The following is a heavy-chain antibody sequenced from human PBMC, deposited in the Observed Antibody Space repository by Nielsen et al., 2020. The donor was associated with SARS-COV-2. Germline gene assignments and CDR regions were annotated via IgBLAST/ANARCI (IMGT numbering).Heavy chain of an antibody. CDR2: IRVGGGST. CDR3: SRHLDSDPFDP. CDR1: GITFSSSA. V-gene: IGHV3-23*01. Sequence: GESLKISCEASGITFSSSAMSWVRQAPGKGLEWVSGIRVGGGSTYYADSVKGRFTISRDNSKNTLYLQMNSLRVEDTAVYYCSRHLDSDPFDPWGQGTLVTVSS. J-gene: IGHJ5*02.